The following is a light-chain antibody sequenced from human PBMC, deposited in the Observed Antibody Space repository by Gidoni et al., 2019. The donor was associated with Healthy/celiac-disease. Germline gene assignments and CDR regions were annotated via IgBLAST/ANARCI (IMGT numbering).Light chain of an antibody. Sequence: QSALTHPASVSGSPAPSITIACPGTSSDVGGYNYVSWYQHHPGKAPKRMIYEVSNRPSGVSNRFSGSKSGNTASLTISGLQAEDEADYYCSSYTSSSTKVVFGGGTKLTVL. CDR2: EVS. J-gene: IGLJ2*01. V-gene: IGLV2-14*01. CDR3: SSYTSSSTKVV. CDR1: SSDVGGYNY.